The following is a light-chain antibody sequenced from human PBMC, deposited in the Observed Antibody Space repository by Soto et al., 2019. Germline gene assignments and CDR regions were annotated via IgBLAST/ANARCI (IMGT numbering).Light chain of an antibody. V-gene: IGLV2-14*01. Sequence: QSVLTQPASVSGSPGQSITISCTGTSSDVGGYIYVSWYQQHPGKAPKLMIYEVSNRPSGVSNRFSGSKSGNTASLTISGLQAEDEADYYCSSYTSRSTLDYVFGSGTKLTVL. CDR1: SSDVGGYIY. CDR2: EVS. CDR3: SSYTSRSTLDYV. J-gene: IGLJ1*01.